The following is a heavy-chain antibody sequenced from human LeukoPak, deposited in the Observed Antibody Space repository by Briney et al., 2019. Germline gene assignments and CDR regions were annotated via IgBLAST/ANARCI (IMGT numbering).Heavy chain of an antibody. CDR3: AAPGVPAATYYFDY. V-gene: IGHV3-30*02. CDR1: GFTFSIYC. CDR2: IRYDGSNK. J-gene: IGHJ4*02. Sequence: GGSLTLACAASGFTFSIYCMHWDSQAAGKGLEWVAFIRYDGSNKYYADSVKGRFTISRDNSKNTVYLQMNSLRAEDTAVYYCAAPGVPAATYYFDYWGQGTLVTVSS. D-gene: IGHD2-2*01.